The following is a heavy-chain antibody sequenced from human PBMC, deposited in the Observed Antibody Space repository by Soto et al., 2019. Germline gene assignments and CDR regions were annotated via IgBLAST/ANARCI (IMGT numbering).Heavy chain of an antibody. CDR1: GYTLTELS. J-gene: IGHJ3*02. Sequence: ASVKVSCEVSGYTLTELSIHWVRQAPGKGLEWMGGFDPEDGETIYAQKFQGRVTMTEDTSTDTAYMELSSLRSEDTAVYYCATDRDTRDAFDIWGQGTMVTVSS. D-gene: IGHD2-2*02. CDR3: ATDRDTRDAFDI. V-gene: IGHV1-24*01. CDR2: FDPEDGET.